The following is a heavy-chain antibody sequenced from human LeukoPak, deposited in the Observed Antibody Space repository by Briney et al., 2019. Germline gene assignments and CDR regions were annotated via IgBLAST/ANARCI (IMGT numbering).Heavy chain of an antibody. Sequence: GGSLRLSCEASGFTFSSISMNWVRQAPGKGLEWVSSISSSSSYIYYADSVKGRFTISRDNAKNSLYLQMNSLRAEDTAVYYCARWYSSSLYYFDYWGQGTLVTVSS. CDR1: GFTFSSIS. D-gene: IGHD6-6*01. V-gene: IGHV3-21*01. CDR2: ISSSSSYI. CDR3: ARWYSSSLYYFDY. J-gene: IGHJ4*02.